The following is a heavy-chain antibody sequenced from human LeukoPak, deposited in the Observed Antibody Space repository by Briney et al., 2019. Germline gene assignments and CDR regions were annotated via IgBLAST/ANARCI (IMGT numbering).Heavy chain of an antibody. J-gene: IGHJ4*02. Sequence: SETLSLTCTVSGGSISSSSYYWGWIRQPPGKGLEWIGSIYYSGSTYYNPSLKSRVTISVDTSKNQFSLKLSSVTAADTAVYYCAREDQGQGIDYWGQGTLVTVSS. V-gene: IGHV4-39*07. CDR3: AREDQGQGIDY. D-gene: IGHD3-10*01. CDR2: IYYSGST. CDR1: GGSISSSSYY.